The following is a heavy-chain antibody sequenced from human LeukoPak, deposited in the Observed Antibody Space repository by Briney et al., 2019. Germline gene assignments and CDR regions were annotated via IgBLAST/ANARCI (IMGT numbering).Heavy chain of an antibody. CDR3: AKASSGYDEYNWFDP. CDR2: IRYDGSNK. Sequence: GGSLRLSCAASGFTFSSYGVHWVRQAPGKGLEWVAFIRYDGSNKYYADSVKGRFTISRDNSKNTLYLQMNRLRAEDTAVYYCAKASSGYDEYNWFDPWGQGTLVTVSS. V-gene: IGHV3-30*02. J-gene: IGHJ5*02. CDR1: GFTFSSYG. D-gene: IGHD5-12*01.